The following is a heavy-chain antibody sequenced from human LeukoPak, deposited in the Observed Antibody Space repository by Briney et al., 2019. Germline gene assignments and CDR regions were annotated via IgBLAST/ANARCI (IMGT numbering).Heavy chain of an antibody. Sequence: SETLSLTCTVSGGSISSSSYYWGWIRQPPGKGLEWIGSIYYSGSTYYNPSLKSRVTISVDTSKNQFSLKLSSVTAADTAVYYCARDRLPGVVRHLYMDVWGKGTTVTVSS. J-gene: IGHJ6*04. CDR2: IYYSGST. D-gene: IGHD3-3*01. CDR3: ARDRLPGVVRHLYMDV. CDR1: GGSISSSSYY. V-gene: IGHV4-39*07.